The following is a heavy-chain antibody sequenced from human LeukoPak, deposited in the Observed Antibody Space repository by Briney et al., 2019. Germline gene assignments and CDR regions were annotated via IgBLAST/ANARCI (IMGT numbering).Heavy chain of an antibody. Sequence: SETLSLTCTVSGASISSTGYYWGWIRQSPGKRLEWIGSLFNSGVTYYSPSLKSRVSTSVDTSNNHFSLRLTSLTAADTAIYYCARQRVASAYSSFDYWGQGTLVTVSS. V-gene: IGHV4-39*01. J-gene: IGHJ4*02. CDR3: ARQRVASAYSSFDY. CDR1: GASISSTGYY. D-gene: IGHD2-15*01. CDR2: LFNSGVT.